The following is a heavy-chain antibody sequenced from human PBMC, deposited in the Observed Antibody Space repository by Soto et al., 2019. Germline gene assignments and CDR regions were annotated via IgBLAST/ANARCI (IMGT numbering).Heavy chain of an antibody. V-gene: IGHV4-31*03. Sequence: SETLSLTCTVSGGSISSGGYYWSWIRQHPGKGLEWIGYIYYSGSTYYNPSLKRRVTISVDTSKNQFSLKLSSVTAADTAVYYCARGANVLLWFGESTPGYYGMDVWGQGTTVTVSS. J-gene: IGHJ6*02. CDR2: IYYSGST. CDR3: ARGANVLLWFGESTPGYYGMDV. D-gene: IGHD3-10*01. CDR1: GGSISSGGYY.